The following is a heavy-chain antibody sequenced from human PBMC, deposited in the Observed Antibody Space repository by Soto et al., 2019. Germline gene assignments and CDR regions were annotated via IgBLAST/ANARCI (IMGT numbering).Heavy chain of an antibody. D-gene: IGHD2-15*01. V-gene: IGHV3-33*01. CDR2: IWYDGSNK. Sequence: ESGGGVVQPGRSLRLSCAASGFTFSSYGMHWVRQAPGKGLEWVAVIWYDGSNKYYADSVKGRFTISRDNSKNTLYLQMNSLRAEDTAVYYCARVAGYCSGGSCYFGYYYYYYYGMDVWGQGTTVTVSS. CDR3: ARVAGYCSGGSCYFGYYYYYYYGMDV. CDR1: GFTFSSYG. J-gene: IGHJ6*02.